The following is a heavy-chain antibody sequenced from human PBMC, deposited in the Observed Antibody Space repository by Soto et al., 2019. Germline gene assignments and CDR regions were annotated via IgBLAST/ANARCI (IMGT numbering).Heavy chain of an antibody. CDR3: ARDETYVNNALDY. J-gene: IGHJ4*02. V-gene: IGHV3-33*01. CDR2: IVADGRSQ. Sequence: QVQLVESGGGVVQPGTSLRLSCAASGFTFSKHGMHWVRQAPGKGLEWMAVIVADGRSQHYADSVKGRFTISRDNSKNTLFLQKNSLRAVNTAVYYSARDETYVNNALDYWGQGTLVTVSS. CDR1: GFTFSKHG. D-gene: IGHD3-16*01.